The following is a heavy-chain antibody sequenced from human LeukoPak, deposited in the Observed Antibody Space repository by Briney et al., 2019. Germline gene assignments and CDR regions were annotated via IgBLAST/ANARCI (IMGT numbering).Heavy chain of an antibody. Sequence: SETLSLTCAVYGGSFSGYYWSWIRHPPGKGLEWIGEINHSGSTNYNPSLKSRVTISVDTSKNQFSLKLSSVTAADTAVYYCARGYYYGSGPFDYWGQGTLVTVSS. V-gene: IGHV4-34*01. CDR2: INHSGST. CDR3: ARGYYYGSGPFDY. D-gene: IGHD3-10*01. CDR1: GGSFSGYY. J-gene: IGHJ4*02.